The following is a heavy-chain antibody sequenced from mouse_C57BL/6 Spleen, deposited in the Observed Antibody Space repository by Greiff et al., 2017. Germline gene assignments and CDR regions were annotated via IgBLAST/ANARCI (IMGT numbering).Heavy chain of an antibody. V-gene: IGHV6-3*01. Sequence: EVKVEESGGGLVQPGGSMKLSCVASGFTFSNYWMNWVRQSPEKGLEWVAQIRLKSDNYATHYAESVKGRFTISRDDSKSSVYLQMNNLRAEDTGIYYCTEGLRGYWYFDVWGTGTTVTVSS. J-gene: IGHJ1*03. CDR1: GFTFSNYW. D-gene: IGHD3-1*01. CDR2: IRLKSDNYAT. CDR3: TEGLRGYWYFDV.